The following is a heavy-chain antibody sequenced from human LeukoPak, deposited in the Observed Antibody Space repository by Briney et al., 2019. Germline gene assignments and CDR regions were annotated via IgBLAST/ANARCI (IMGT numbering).Heavy chain of an antibody. CDR1: GGSISSSSYY. CDR2: IYYSGST. V-gene: IGHV4-39*01. Sequence: KPSETLSLTCTVSGGSISSSSYYWGWIRQPPGKGLEWIGSIYYSGSTYYNPSLKSRVTISVDTSKNQFSLKLSSVTAADTAVYYCAIQYSSGWYPIDYWGQGTLVTVSS. J-gene: IGHJ4*02. CDR3: AIQYSSGWYPIDY. D-gene: IGHD6-19*01.